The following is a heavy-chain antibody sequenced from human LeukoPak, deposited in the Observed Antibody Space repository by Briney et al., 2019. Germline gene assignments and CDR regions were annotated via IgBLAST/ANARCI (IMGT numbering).Heavy chain of an antibody. D-gene: IGHD3-22*01. V-gene: IGHV3-21*01. CDR3: ARDPESSEYYDSSGYYYYYMDV. CDR2: ISSSSSYI. CDR1: GLTFSSYS. Sequence: AGGSLRLSCAASGLTFSSYSMNWVRQAPGKGLEWVSSISSSSSYIYYADSVKGRFTISRDNAKNSLYLQMNSLRAEDTAVYYCARDPESSEYYDSSGYYYYYMDVWGKGTTVTVSS. J-gene: IGHJ6*03.